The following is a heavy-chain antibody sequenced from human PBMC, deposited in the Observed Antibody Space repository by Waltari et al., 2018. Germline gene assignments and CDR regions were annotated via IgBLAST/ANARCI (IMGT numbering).Heavy chain of an antibody. D-gene: IGHD6-13*01. CDR2: IKQDGREK. V-gene: IGHV3-7*01. Sequence: EVQLVESGGGLVQPGGSLRLSCAASGFTFRSSWMSWVRPAPGKGLEWVANIKQDGREKYYVDSVKGRFTISRDNAKNSLYLQMNSLRAEDTAVYYCAREGVFYYYYMDVWGKGTTVTVSS. J-gene: IGHJ6*03. CDR3: AREGVFYYYYMDV. CDR1: GFTFRSSW.